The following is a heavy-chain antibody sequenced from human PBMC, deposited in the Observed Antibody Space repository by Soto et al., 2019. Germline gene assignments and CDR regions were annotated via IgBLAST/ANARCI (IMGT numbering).Heavy chain of an antibody. CDR3: ARVDMVRGVSYFDY. CDR2: INAGNGNT. D-gene: IGHD3-10*01. Sequence: QVQLVQSGAEVKKPGASVKVSCKASGYTFTSYAMHWVRQAPGQRLEWMGWINAGNGNTKYSQKFQGRVTITRDTSASTEYMELSSLRSEDTAVYYCARVDMVRGVSYFDYWGQGTLVTVSS. CDR1: GYTFTSYA. J-gene: IGHJ4*02. V-gene: IGHV1-3*01.